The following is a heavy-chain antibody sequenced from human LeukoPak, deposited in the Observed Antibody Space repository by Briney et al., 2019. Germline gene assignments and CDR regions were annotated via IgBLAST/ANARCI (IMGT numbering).Heavy chain of an antibody. V-gene: IGHV3-66*01. CDR3: PRDQVTMWEPIDYYGMDV. D-gene: IGHD3-10*02. Sequence: PGGSLRLSCAASGFTVSSNYMSWVRQAPGKGLEWVSVIYSGGSTYYADSVKGRFTISRDNSKNTLYLQMNSLRAEDTAVYYCPRDQVTMWEPIDYYGMDVWGQGTTVTVSS. J-gene: IGHJ6*02. CDR1: GFTVSSNY. CDR2: IYSGGST.